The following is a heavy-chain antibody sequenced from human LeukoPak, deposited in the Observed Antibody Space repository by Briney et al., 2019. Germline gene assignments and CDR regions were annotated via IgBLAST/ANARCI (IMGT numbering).Heavy chain of an antibody. J-gene: IGHJ4*02. Sequence: GESLKISCKGSGYSLGSYWIGWVRQMPGKGLEWMGIIYPGDSDTRYSPSFQGQVTISADKSTKTAYLQWSSLKASDTAMYYCASSTAVTTHYFDFWGQGTLVTVSS. CDR1: GYSLGSYW. CDR2: IYPGDSDT. D-gene: IGHD4-17*01. V-gene: IGHV5-51*01. CDR3: ASSTAVTTHYFDF.